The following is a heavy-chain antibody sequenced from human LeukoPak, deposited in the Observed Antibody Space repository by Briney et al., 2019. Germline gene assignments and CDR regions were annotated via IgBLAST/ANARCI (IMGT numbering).Heavy chain of an antibody. CDR2: IIPIFGIA. CDR3: ARGEIVVVPAAYAWFDP. Sequence: SVKVSCKASGGTFSSYAISWVRQAPGQGLEWMGRIIPIFGIANYAQKFQGRLTITADKSTSTAYMELSSLRSEDTAVYYCARGEIVVVPAAYAWFDPWGQGTLVTVSS. D-gene: IGHD2-2*01. CDR1: GGTFSSYA. J-gene: IGHJ5*02. V-gene: IGHV1-69*04.